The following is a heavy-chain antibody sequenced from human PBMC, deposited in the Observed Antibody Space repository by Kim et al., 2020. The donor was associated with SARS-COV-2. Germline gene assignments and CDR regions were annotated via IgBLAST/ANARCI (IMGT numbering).Heavy chain of an antibody. D-gene: IGHD3-10*01. CDR1: GFTVSSNY. CDR3: GLTNYGSGSYFDY. J-gene: IGHJ4*02. V-gene: IGHV3-53*04. CDR2: IYSGGST. Sequence: GGSLRLSCAASGFTVSSNYMTWVRQAPGKGLEWVSVIYSGGSTYYADSVKDRFTISRHNSKNTLYLQMNSLRAEDTAVYHCGLTNYGSGSYFDYWGQGTLVTVSS.